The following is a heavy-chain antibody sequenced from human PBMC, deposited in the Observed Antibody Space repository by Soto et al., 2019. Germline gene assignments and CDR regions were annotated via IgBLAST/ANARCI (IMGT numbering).Heavy chain of an antibody. V-gene: IGHV4-59*01. J-gene: IGHJ5*02. D-gene: IGHD1-26*01. CDR2: IYDGGAT. Sequence: QVQLQESGPGLVKPSETLSLTCTVSGGSISPDYWSWIRQSPGKGLEWIGYIYDGGATKSNPSLKGRVTTPADTSKNQFFVKLTSVTAADTAVYYCARWDSNWFDPWGPGTLGTVSS. CDR1: GGSISPDY. CDR3: ARWDSNWFDP.